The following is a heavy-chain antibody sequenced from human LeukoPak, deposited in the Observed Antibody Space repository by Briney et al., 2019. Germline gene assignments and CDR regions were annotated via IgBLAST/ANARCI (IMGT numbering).Heavy chain of an antibody. CDR1: GGSISSHY. CDR3: ARVVYGSSWNLNYYYYMDV. D-gene: IGHD6-13*01. J-gene: IGHJ6*03. CDR2: IYYSGSI. Sequence: SETLSLTCTVSGGSISSHYWSWIRQPPGKGLEWIGYIYYSGSINYNPSLKSRVTISVDTSKNQFSLKLSSVTAADTAVYYCARVVYGSSWNLNYYYYMDVWGKGTTVTVSS. V-gene: IGHV4-59*11.